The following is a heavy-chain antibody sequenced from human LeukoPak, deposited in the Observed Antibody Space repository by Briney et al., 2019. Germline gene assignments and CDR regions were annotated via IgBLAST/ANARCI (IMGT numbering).Heavy chain of an antibody. J-gene: IGHJ6*02. CDR3: ARDSITIFGVVYYYYYGMDV. CDR2: INPNSGGT. D-gene: IGHD3-3*01. Sequence: ASVKVSCKASGYTLTGYYMHWVRQAPGQGLEWMGWINPNSGGTNYAQKFQGRVTMTRDTSISTAYMELSRLRSDDTAVYYCARDSITIFGVVYYYYYGMDVWGQGTTVTVSS. CDR1: GYTLTGYY. V-gene: IGHV1-2*02.